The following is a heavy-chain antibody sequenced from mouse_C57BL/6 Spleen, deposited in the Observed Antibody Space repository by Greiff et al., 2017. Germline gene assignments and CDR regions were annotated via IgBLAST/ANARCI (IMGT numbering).Heavy chain of an antibody. CDR2: IHPNSGST. J-gene: IGHJ4*01. V-gene: IGHV1-64*01. Sequence: VQLQQPGAELVKPGASVKLSCKASGYTFTSYWMHWVKQRPGQGLEWIGMIHPNSGSTNYNEKFKSKATLTVDKSSSTAYMQRSSLTSEDSAVXDGERLDYYYCSRRAIDYWGQGTSVTVSA. CDR1: GYTFTSYW. D-gene: IGHD1-1*01. CDR3: ERLDYYYCSRRAIDY.